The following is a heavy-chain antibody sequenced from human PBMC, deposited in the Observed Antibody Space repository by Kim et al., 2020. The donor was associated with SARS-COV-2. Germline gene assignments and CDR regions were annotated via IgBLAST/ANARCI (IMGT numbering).Heavy chain of an antibody. Sequence: GGSLRLSCAASGFTFSSYAMSWVRQAPGKGLEWVSAISGSGGSTYYADSVKGRFTISRDNSKNTLYLQMNSLRAEDTAVYYCAKVPSIAARPGLRPPYYFDYWGQGTLVTVSS. J-gene: IGHJ4*02. CDR2: ISGSGGST. CDR1: GFTFSSYA. V-gene: IGHV3-23*01. CDR3: AKVPSIAARPGLRPPYYFDY. D-gene: IGHD6-6*01.